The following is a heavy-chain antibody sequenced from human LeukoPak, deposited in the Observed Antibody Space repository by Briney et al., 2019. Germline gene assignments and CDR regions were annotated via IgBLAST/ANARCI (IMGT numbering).Heavy chain of an antibody. D-gene: IGHD1-26*01. CDR2: ISGYNGNT. CDR1: GYTFFSYG. CDR3: ARDARSGSYFYDY. J-gene: IGHJ4*02. V-gene: IGHV1-18*01. Sequence: ASVKVSCKASGYTFFSYGITWVRQAPGQGLGWMGWISGYNGNTHYAQKVQGRVTMTTDTSTTTAYMELRSLGSDDTAVYYCARDARSGSYFYDYWGQGTLVTVSS.